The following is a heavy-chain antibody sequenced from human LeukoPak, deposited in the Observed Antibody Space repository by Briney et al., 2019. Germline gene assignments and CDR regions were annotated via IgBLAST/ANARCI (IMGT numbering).Heavy chain of an antibody. J-gene: IGHJ4*02. CDR3: ARNLKYYYDSSGYYPAPFDY. V-gene: IGHV3-21*01. CDR2: ISSSSSYI. CDR1: GFTFSSYS. Sequence: GGSLRLSCAASGFTFSSYSMNWVRQAPGKGLEWVSSISSSSSYIYYADSVKGRFAISRDNAKNSLYPQMNSLRAEDTAVYYCARNLKYYYDSSGYYPAPFDYWGQGTLVTVSS. D-gene: IGHD3-22*01.